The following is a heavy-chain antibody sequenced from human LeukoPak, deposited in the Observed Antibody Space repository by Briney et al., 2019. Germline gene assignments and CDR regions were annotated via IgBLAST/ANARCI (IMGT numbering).Heavy chain of an antibody. Sequence: PGKSLRLSCAASGFTFRNYAMHWVRQAPGKGLEWVSVISDDGSDKFFADSVKGRFSISRDNSRNTVYLQMNSLRAEDTAVYYCAKILTTKQLLFDAFDMWGQGTMVTVSS. CDR3: AKILTTKQLLFDAFDM. D-gene: IGHD4-11*01. CDR2: ISDDGSDK. V-gene: IGHV3-30*01. CDR1: GFTFRNYA. J-gene: IGHJ3*02.